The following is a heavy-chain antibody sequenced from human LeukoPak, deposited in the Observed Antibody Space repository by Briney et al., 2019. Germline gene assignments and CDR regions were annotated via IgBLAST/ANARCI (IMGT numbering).Heavy chain of an antibody. CDR1: RFNLSAYT. Sequence: GGSLRLSCAASRFNLSAYTMNWVRQAPGKGLEWVSSISSSVYIYYADSVKGRFTISRDNAKNSVYLQMNSLRAEDTAVYYCARDATSRYNNEGDWFDPWGQGTLVTVFS. CDR3: ARDATSRYNNEGDWFDP. J-gene: IGHJ5*02. CDR2: ISSSVYI. D-gene: IGHD2-15*01. V-gene: IGHV3-21*01.